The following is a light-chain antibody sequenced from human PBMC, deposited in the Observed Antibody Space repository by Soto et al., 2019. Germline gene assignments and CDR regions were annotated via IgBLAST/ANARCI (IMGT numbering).Light chain of an antibody. J-gene: IGLJ2*01. CDR3: AAWDDSLNGVL. V-gene: IGLV2-14*03. CDR1: SSDVGAYNF. Sequence: QSALTQPASVSGSPGQSITISCTGTSSDVGAYNFVSWYQHHPGTAPKLLIYGNDERPSGVPDRFSGSKSGTSASLAISGLQSEDEADYYCAAWDDSLNGVLFGGGTKLTVL. CDR2: GND.